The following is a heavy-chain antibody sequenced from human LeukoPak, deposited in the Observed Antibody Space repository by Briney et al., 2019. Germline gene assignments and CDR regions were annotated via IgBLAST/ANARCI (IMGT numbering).Heavy chain of an antibody. Sequence: PGGSLRLSCAASGFTFSSYRMNWVRQAPGKGLEWVSSISSSSSYIYYADSVKGRFTISRDNAKNSLYLQMNSLRAEDTAVYYCARGSGGSSGWFSDYWGQGTLVTVSS. J-gene: IGHJ4*02. CDR3: ARGSGGSSGWFSDY. D-gene: IGHD6-19*01. V-gene: IGHV3-21*01. CDR1: GFTFSSYR. CDR2: ISSSSSYI.